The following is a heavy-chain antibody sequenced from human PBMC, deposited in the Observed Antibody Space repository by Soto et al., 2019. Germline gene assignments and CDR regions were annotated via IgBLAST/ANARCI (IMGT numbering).Heavy chain of an antibody. J-gene: IGHJ5*02. CDR3: ARDHRKVVLWFGEVNWFDP. CDR2: INPSGGST. Sequence: ASVKVSCKAPGDTFTSYYLNWVRQAPGQGLEWMGVINPSGGSTSYAQKFQGRVTMTRDTSTSTVYMELSSLRSDDTAVYYCARDHRKVVLWFGEVNWFDPWGQGTLVTVSS. CDR1: GDTFTSYY. V-gene: IGHV1-46*01. D-gene: IGHD3-10*01.